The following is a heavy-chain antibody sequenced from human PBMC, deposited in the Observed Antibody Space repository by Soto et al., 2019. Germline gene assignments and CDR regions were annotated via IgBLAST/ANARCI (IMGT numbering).Heavy chain of an antibody. CDR3: ARWPQPRYTADPYAVDV. Sequence: QVHLVQSGTEVKKPGSSVKVSCKASGGTFSSSGFSWVRQAPGQGLEWMGMIVPSLDTTNYAQKFQARVTITADEVTSTDYVELLSLRSEDTAVYYCARWPQPRYTADPYAVDVWGQGTRVIVSS. V-gene: IGHV1-69*11. D-gene: IGHD3-16*02. J-gene: IGHJ6*02. CDR1: GGTFSSSG. CDR2: IVPSLDTT.